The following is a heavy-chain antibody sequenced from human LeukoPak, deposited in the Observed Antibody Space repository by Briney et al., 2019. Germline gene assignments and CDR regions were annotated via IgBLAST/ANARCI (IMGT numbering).Heavy chain of an antibody. CDR3: ARGRNWGESGFDY. V-gene: IGHV6-1*01. Sequence: SQTLSLTCAISGDSVSSNTAAWSWIRQSPSRGLEWLGRTYYRSKWYNDYAVSVRGRITINPDTSKNQLSLQLNSVTPEDTAVYYCARGRNWGESGFDYWGQGTLVTVSS. CDR1: GDSVSSNTAA. CDR2: TYYRSKWYN. J-gene: IGHJ4*02. D-gene: IGHD7-27*01.